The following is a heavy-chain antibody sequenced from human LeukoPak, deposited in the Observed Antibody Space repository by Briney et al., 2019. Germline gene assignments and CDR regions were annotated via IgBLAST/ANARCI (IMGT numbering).Heavy chain of an antibody. Sequence: PGGSLRLSCAASGFTFRDYNMSWIRQAPGKGLEYISDINTGGGSIYYAGSVKGRFTISRDNGKNSLYLQMNNVRAEDTAVYYCARTSTDCLDCWGQGTLVTVSS. D-gene: IGHD2-21*02. J-gene: IGHJ4*02. CDR2: INTGGGSI. CDR3: ARTSTDCLDC. V-gene: IGHV3-11*04. CDR1: GFTFRDYN.